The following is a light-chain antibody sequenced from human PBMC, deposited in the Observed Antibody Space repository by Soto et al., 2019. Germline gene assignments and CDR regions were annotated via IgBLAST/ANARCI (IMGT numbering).Light chain of an antibody. V-gene: IGLV1-51*01. J-gene: IGLJ2*01. Sequence: QSVLTQPPSVSAAPGQKVTISCSGSSSNIGNNYVSWYQQLPGTAPKPLIYDNNKRPSGIPDRFSGSKSGTSATLGITGLQTGDEADYYCGTWDSSLRGVVFGGGTKLTVL. CDR3: GTWDSSLRGVV. CDR2: DNN. CDR1: SSNIGNNY.